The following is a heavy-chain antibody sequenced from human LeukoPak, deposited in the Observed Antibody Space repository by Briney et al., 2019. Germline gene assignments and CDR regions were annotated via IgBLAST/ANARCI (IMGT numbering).Heavy chain of an antibody. CDR2: INPNSGGT. D-gene: IGHD3-22*01. CDR3: ARDRHYYDSSGYYREYYFDY. V-gene: IGHV1-2*02. J-gene: IGHJ4*02. Sequence: ASVKVSCKASGYTFTGYYMHWVRQAPGQGLEWMGWINPNSGGTNYAQKFQGRVTMTRDTSISTVYMELSSLRSEDTAVYYCARDRHYYDSSGYYREYYFDYWGQGTLVTVSS. CDR1: GYTFTGYY.